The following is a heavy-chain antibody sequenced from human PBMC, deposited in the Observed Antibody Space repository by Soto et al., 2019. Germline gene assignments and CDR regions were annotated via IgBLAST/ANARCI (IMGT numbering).Heavy chain of an antibody. V-gene: IGHV3-30*18. D-gene: IGHD6-19*01. CDR3: AKDYGSGWTMGDF. CDR2: ISYDGSNK. CDR1: GFTFRSYG. J-gene: IGHJ4*02. Sequence: PGGSLRLSCAASGFTFRSYGMHWFGQAPGKGLEWVAVISYDGSNKFYADSVKGRFTISRDNSKNTLYLQVNSLRAEDTAMYYCAKDYGSGWTMGDFWGQGTLVTVSS.